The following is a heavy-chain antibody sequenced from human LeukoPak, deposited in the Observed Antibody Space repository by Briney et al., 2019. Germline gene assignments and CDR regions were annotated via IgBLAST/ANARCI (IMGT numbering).Heavy chain of an antibody. D-gene: IGHD1-26*01. V-gene: IGHV3-48*01. CDR1: GFTFSSYS. CDR3: ARLLGATLDY. J-gene: IGHJ4*02. Sequence: GESLRLSCAASGFTFSSYSMNWVRQAPGKGLEWVSYISSSSSTIYYADSVKGRFTISRDNAKNSLYLQMNSLRAEDTAVYYCARLLGATLDYWGQGTLVTVSS. CDR2: ISSSSSTI.